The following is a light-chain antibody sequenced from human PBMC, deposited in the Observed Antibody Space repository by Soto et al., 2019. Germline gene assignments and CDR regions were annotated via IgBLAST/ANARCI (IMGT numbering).Light chain of an antibody. CDR2: GAS. V-gene: IGKV3-15*01. J-gene: IGKJ5*01. Sequence: EIVLTQSPATLSVSPGERVTLSCRASESVDINLAWYQQKPGQAPRLLIYGASTRATDMPGTFSGRGSGTEFTLTISSLQSEDFAVYYCQQYKNWPLTFGPGTRLEIK. CDR1: ESVDIN. CDR3: QQYKNWPLT.